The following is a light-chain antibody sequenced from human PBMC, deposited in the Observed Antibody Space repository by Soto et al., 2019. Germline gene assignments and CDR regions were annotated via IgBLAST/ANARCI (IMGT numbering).Light chain of an antibody. CDR1: SSDVGGYNY. J-gene: IGLJ1*01. V-gene: IGLV2-14*01. CDR2: DVS. Sequence: QSALTQPASVSGSPGQSLTISCTGTSSDVGGYNYVSWYQQHPGKAPKLMIYDVSNRPSGVSNRFSGSKSGNTASLTISGLQAEDEADYYCSTDTSSSTPYVFRTGTKVTV. CDR3: STDTSSSTPYV.